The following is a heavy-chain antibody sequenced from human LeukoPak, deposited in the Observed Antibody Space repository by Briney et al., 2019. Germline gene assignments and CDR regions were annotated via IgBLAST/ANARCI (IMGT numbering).Heavy chain of an antibody. V-gene: IGHV3-30*02. CDR1: GFTFSSYG. CDR2: IRYDGSNK. CDR3: AKSGGIVVVVAATIDY. J-gene: IGHJ4*02. Sequence: GGSLRLSCAASGFTFSSYGMHWVRQAPGKGLEWVAFIRYDGSNKYYADSVKGRFTISRGNSKNTLYLQMNSLRAEDTAVYYCAKSGGIVVVVAATIDYWGQGTLVTVSS. D-gene: IGHD2-15*01.